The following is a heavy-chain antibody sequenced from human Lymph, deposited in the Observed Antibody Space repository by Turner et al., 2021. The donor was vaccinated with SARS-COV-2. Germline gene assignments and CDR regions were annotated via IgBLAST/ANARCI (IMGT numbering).Heavy chain of an antibody. CDR1: GFTFSSYA. J-gene: IGHJ5*02. Sequence: EVQLLDSGGGLVQPGGSLRLFYAASGFTFSSYAMSWVRQAPGKGLEWVSAISGSGGSTYDADSVKGRFTISRDNSKNTLYLQMNSLRAEDTAVYYCANLYSSSAAGDPWGQGTLVTVSS. CDR3: ANLYSSSAAGDP. V-gene: IGHV3-23*01. D-gene: IGHD6-6*01. CDR2: ISGSGGST.